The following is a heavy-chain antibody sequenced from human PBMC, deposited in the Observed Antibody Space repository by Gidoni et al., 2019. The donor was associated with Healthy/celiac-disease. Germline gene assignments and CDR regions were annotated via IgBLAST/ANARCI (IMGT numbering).Heavy chain of an antibody. J-gene: IGHJ4*02. CDR2: MSGSGGSQ. D-gene: IGHD3-22*01. V-gene: IGHV3-23*04. CDR1: GFTFSSYA. CDR3: AKWRYYDSSGYVDY. Sequence: EVQLVEYGGGLVQPGGSLRLSCAASGFTFSSYAMSWVRQAPGKGLEWVSAMSGSGGSQYYADSVKGRFTLSRDNSKNTLYLQMNSLRAEDTAVYYCAKWRYYDSSGYVDYWGQGTLVTVSS.